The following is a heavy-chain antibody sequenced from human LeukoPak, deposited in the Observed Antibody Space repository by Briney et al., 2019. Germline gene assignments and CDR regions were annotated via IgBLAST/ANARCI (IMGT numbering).Heavy chain of an antibody. V-gene: IGHV4-59*08. D-gene: IGHD2-15*01. J-gene: IGHJ4*02. Sequence: SETLSLTCTVSGSSINNNFWTWIRQPPGKGLEWIGYLYYSGSTNSNPSLKSRVTMSVDTSKNQFSLKLSSVTAADTAVYYCARQSRGSCSGGSCYQGRGYYFDYWGQGTLVTVSS. CDR1: GSSINNNF. CDR3: ARQSRGSCSGGSCYQGRGYYFDY. CDR2: LYYSGST.